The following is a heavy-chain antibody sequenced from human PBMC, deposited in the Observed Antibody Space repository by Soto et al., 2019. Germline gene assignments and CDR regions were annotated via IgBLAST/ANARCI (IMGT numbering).Heavy chain of an antibody. D-gene: IGHD3-22*01. CDR3: ARGDSNSYSSDWFDP. J-gene: IGHJ5*02. Sequence: PSETLSLTGAVSGGSLSSGGYSWSWIRHPPGKGLEWIGFIYDYGTTFYNPALKSRVTISIDKSKNQFSLEMKSVTAADTAVYYCARGDSNSYSSDWFDPWGHGTLVTVSS. V-gene: IGHV4-30-2*01. CDR2: IYDYGTT. CDR1: GGSLSSGGYS.